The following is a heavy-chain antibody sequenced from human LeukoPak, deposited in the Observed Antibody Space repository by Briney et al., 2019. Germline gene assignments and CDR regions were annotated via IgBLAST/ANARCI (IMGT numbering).Heavy chain of an antibody. CDR2: IIPILGIA. D-gene: IGHD2-2*01. V-gene: IGHV1-69*04. CDR1: GGTFSSYT. J-gene: IGHJ5*02. CDR3: AREGEDIVVVPAASDWFDP. Sequence: ASVKVSCKGSGGTFSSYTISWVRQAPGQGLEWMGRIIPILGIANYAQKFQGRVTITADKSTSTAYMELSSLRSEDTAVYYCAREGEDIVVVPAASDWFDPWGQGTLVTVSS.